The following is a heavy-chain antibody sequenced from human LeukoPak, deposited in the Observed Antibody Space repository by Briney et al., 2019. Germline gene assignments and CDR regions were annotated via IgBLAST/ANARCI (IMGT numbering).Heavy chain of an antibody. CDR3: AAAVDYYDSAGFDY. CDR2: ISSSSSYI. CDR1: GFTFSSYS. J-gene: IGHJ4*02. V-gene: IGHV3-21*01. D-gene: IGHD3-22*01. Sequence: AGGSLRLSCAASGFTFSSYSMNWVRQAPGKGLEWVSSISSSSSYIYYADSVKGRFTISRDNAKNSLYLQMNSLRAEDTAVYYCAAAVDYYDSAGFDYWGQGTLVTVSS.